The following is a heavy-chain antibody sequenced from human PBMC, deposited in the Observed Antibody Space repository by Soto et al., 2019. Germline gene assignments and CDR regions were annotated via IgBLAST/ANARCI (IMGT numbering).Heavy chain of an antibody. J-gene: IGHJ6*02. CDR3: ARRRRVRYSSGWHDYYYYGMDV. CDR1: GGSFSSYA. Sequence: SVKVSCKAAGGSFSSYAISWVRQAPGQGLEWMGGIIPIFGTANYAQKFQGRVTITADKSTSTVYMELSSLRSEDTAVYYCARRRRVRYSSGWHDYYYYGMDVWGQGTTVTVSS. D-gene: IGHD6-19*01. V-gene: IGHV1-69*06. CDR2: IIPIFGTA.